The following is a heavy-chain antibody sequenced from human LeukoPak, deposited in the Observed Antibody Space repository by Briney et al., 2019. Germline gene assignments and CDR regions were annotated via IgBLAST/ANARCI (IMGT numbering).Heavy chain of an antibody. V-gene: IGHV3-21*01. CDR3: ARDRGGSSTVTTADY. J-gene: IGHJ4*02. CDR1: GFTFSSYT. Sequence: GGSLRLSCAASGFTFSSYTMNWVRQAPGKGLEWVSSISSSSSYIYYADSVKGRFTISRDNAKNSLYLQMNSLRAEDTAVYYCARDRGGSSTVTTADYWGQGTLVTVSS. D-gene: IGHD4-11*01. CDR2: ISSSSSYI.